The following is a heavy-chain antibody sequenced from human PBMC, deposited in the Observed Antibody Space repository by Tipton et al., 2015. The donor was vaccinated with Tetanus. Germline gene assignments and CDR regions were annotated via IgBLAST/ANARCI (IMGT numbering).Heavy chain of an antibody. CDR3: AKDFEWSFDY. V-gene: IGHV3-7*01. J-gene: IGHJ4*02. CDR2: IKQEGSEK. D-gene: IGHD3-3*01. CDR1: GFTFSSYW. Sequence: GSLRLSCAASGFTFSSYWMSWVRQAPGKGLEWVASIKQEGSEKQYVDSVRGRFTISRDDAKDSLYLQMSSLGADDTAVYYCAKDFEWSFDYWGQGTRVTVSS.